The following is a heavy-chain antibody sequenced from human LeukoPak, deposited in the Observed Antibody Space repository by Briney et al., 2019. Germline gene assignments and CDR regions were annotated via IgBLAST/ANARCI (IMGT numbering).Heavy chain of an antibody. CDR1: GFTFDDYG. V-gene: IGHV3-20*04. Sequence: RPGGSLRLSCAASGFTFDDYGMSWVRQAPGKGLEWVSGINWNGGSTGYADSVKGRFTISRDNAKNSLYLQMNSLGAEDTAVYYCARGLHITLSGWYFDLWGRGTLVTVSS. CDR2: INWNGGST. D-gene: IGHD2-21*01. CDR3: ARGLHITLSGWYFDL. J-gene: IGHJ2*01.